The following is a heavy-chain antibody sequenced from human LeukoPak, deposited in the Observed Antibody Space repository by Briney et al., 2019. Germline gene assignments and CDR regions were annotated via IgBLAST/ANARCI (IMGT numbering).Heavy chain of an antibody. D-gene: IGHD2-2*01. CDR1: GYTFTSYD. V-gene: IGHV1-8*03. Sequence: ASVKVSCKASGYTFTSYDINWVRQATGQGLEWMGWMNPNSGNTGYAQKFQGRVTITRNTSISTAYMELSSLRSEDTAVYYCARARRLRVVPAAGGGYYYYMDVWGKGTTVTVSS. J-gene: IGHJ6*03. CDR3: ARARRLRVVPAAGGGYYYYMDV. CDR2: MNPNSGNT.